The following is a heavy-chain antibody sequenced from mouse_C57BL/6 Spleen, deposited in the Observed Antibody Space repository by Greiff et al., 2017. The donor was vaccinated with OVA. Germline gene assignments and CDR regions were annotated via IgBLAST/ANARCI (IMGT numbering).Heavy chain of an antibody. CDR2: LRNKANGYTT. D-gene: IGHD2-4*01. J-gene: IGHJ2*01. V-gene: IGHV7-3*01. CDR3: ARYRDYDRDVDY. Sequence: EVKLMESGGGLVQPGGSLSLSCAASGFTFTDYYMSWVRQPPGKALEWLGFLRNKANGYTTEYSASVKGRFTISRDNSQSILYLQMNALRAEDSATYYCARYRDYDRDVDYWGQGTTLTVSS. CDR1: GFTFTDYY.